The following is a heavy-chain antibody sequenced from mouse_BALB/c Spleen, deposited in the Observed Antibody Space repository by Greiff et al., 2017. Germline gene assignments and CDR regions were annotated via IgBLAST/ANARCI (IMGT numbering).Heavy chain of an antibody. Sequence: VQLQQSGAELVRPGASVTLSCKASGYTFTDYEMHWVKQTPVHGLEWIGAIDPETGGTAYNQKFKGKATLTADKSSSTAYMELRSLTSEDSAVYYCTSTATIAMDYWGQGTSVTVSS. CDR2: IDPETGGT. J-gene: IGHJ4*01. CDR3: TSTATIAMDY. V-gene: IGHV1-15*01. D-gene: IGHD1-2*01. CDR1: GYTFTDYE.